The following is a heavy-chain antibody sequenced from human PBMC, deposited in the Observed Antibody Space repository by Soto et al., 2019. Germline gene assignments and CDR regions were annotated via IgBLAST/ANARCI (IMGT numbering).Heavy chain of an antibody. CDR3: AKDDGDYVDYYMDV. CDR2: ISGSGGST. CDR1: GFTFSSYA. J-gene: IGHJ6*03. V-gene: IGHV3-23*01. D-gene: IGHD4-17*01. Sequence: GGSLRLSCAASGFTFSSYAMSWARQAPGKGLEWVSAISGSGGSTYYAESVKGRFTISRDNSKNTLYLQMNSLRAEDTAVYYCAKDDGDYVDYYMDVWGKGTTVTVSS.